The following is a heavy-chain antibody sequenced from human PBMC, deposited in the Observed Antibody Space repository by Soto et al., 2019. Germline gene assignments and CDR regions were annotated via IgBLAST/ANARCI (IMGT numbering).Heavy chain of an antibody. V-gene: IGHV3-23*01. CDR3: ARGRLAVGSDWFDS. CDR2: IDGDGGDT. CDR1: GITFNPNA. Sequence: PGGSQSLSCVASGITFNPNAMIWVRQAPGKGLEWVSAIDGDGGDTFFADFVKGRFTMSRDNSKNTVYLHMRSLTAEDTALYYCARGRLAVGSDWFDSWGPGTLVTVSS. J-gene: IGHJ5*01. D-gene: IGHD1-26*01.